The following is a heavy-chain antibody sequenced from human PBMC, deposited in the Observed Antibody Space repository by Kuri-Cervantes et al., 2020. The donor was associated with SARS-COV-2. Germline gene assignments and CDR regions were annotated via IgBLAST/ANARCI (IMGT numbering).Heavy chain of an antibody. Sequence: GGSLRLSCAASGFTFSDYYMNWVRQAPGKGLEWVSAISGSGGSTYYADSVKGRFTISRDNSKNTLYLQMNSLRAEDTAVYYCAKLAGSNYFYYYGMDVWGQGTTVTVSS. CDR3: AKLAGSNYFYYYGMDV. CDR1: GFTFSDYY. J-gene: IGHJ6*02. V-gene: IGHV3-23*01. CDR2: ISGSGGST. D-gene: IGHD4-11*01.